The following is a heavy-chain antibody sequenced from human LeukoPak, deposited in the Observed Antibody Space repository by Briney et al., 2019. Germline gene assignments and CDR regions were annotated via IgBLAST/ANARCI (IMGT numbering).Heavy chain of an antibody. CDR3: ANSRRSGYWYFDL. Sequence: GESLRLSCAASGFTFSNYWMSWVRQAPGKGLDWVANIKPDGSEKYYVDSVKGRFTISRDNSKNTLNLQMNSLRAEDTAVYYCANSRRSGYWYFDLWGRGTLVTVSS. J-gene: IGHJ2*01. D-gene: IGHD3-22*01. CDR1: GFTFSNYW. CDR2: IKPDGSEK. V-gene: IGHV3-7*03.